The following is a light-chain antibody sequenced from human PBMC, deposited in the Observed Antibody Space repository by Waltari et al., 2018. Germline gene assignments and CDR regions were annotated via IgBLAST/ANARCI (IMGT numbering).Light chain of an antibody. J-gene: IGKJ1*01. CDR3: QQYHTYKM. V-gene: IGKV1-5*01. Sequence: DIQMTQSPSTLSASIGDRVTITCRASHSIIGRLAWYQQKPGKAPKLLICDASSLEYGVPSRFSGSGYGTEFTLTISSLQPDDSATYYCQQYHTYKMFGQGTKVEI. CDR2: DAS. CDR1: HSIIGR.